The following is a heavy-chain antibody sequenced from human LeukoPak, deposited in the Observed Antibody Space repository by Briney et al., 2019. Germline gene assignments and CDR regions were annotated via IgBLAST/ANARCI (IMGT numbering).Heavy chain of an antibody. J-gene: IGHJ3*02. D-gene: IGHD6-13*01. Sequence: GGSLRLSCAASGFIFSNYAMHWVRQAPGKGLEWVAVISYDTSNEYYSDSVKGRFTISRDNSKNTLYLQMNSLRPEDTAMYYCARASFSSSWSPDAFDIWGQGTMVTVSS. CDR3: ARASFSSSWSPDAFDI. CDR1: GFIFSNYA. CDR2: ISYDTSNE. V-gene: IGHV3-30-3*01.